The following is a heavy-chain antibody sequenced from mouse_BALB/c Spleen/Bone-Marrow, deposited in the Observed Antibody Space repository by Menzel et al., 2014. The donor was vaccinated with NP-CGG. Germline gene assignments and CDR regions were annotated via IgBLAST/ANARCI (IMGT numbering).Heavy chain of an antibody. CDR2: IDPSDSYT. Sequence: QVQLQQSGAELVKPGASVKLSCKASGYTFTSYWMHWVKQRPGQGLEWIGEIDPSDSYTNYNQKFKGKATLTVDKSSSSACMQLISLTSEDSAVYYCARGLYGNSGYCGQGTTLTVSS. V-gene: IGHV1-69*02. CDR1: GYTFTSYW. J-gene: IGHJ2*01. D-gene: IGHD2-1*01. CDR3: ARGLYGNSGY.